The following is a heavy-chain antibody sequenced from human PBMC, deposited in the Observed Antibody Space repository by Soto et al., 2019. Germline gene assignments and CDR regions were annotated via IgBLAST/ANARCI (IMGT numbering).Heavy chain of an antibody. CDR1: GYSFTSYW. CDR2: IDPSDSYT. Sequence: GQSLKISCKGSGYSFTSYWISWVRQMPGKGLEWMGRIDPSDSYTNYSPSFQGHVTISADKSISTAYLRWSSLKASDTAMYYCARRRGYYDSSGSYYYGMDVWGQGTTVTVSS. V-gene: IGHV5-10-1*01. J-gene: IGHJ6*02. CDR3: ARRRGYYDSSGSYYYGMDV. D-gene: IGHD3-22*01.